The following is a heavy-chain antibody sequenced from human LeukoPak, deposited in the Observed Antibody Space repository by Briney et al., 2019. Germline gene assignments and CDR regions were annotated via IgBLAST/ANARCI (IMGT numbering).Heavy chain of an antibody. CDR3: ATDEDWNYARKDV. CDR2: TVSEIDGGTT. V-gene: IGHV3-15*04. D-gene: IGHD1-7*01. J-gene: IGHJ6*02. CDR1: GFTFNYAW. Sequence: PGGSLRLSCAASGFTFNYAWMSWVRQVPGKGLEWVGQTVSEIDGGTTDYATPVKGRFTISRDDSKSTLYLQMNSLKIEDTAVYYCATDEDWNYARKDVWGQGATVIVSS.